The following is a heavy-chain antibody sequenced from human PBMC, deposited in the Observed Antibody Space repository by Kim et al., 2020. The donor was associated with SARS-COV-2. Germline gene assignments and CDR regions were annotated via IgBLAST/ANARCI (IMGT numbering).Heavy chain of an antibody. Sequence: GGSLRLSCAVSGFTFPNNAMAWVRQPPGKGLEWVSTISFTAGKTFYADSVKGRFTFSSDNSNNMLYLQMSSLRADDTAVYYCARDPLTGWLDSWGRGTLVTVSS. V-gene: IGHV3-23*01. D-gene: IGHD3-16*01. CDR3: ARDPLTGWLDS. CDR1: GFTFPNNA. CDR2: ISFTAGKT. J-gene: IGHJ5*01.